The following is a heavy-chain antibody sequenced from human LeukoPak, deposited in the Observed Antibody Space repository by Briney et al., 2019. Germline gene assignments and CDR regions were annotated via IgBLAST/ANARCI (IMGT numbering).Heavy chain of an antibody. D-gene: IGHD2-8*01. CDR1: AFIFSGHW. V-gene: IGHV3-7*03. CDR2: IKEDGSER. J-gene: IGHJ4*02. Sequence: GGSLRLSCEGSAFIFSGHWMNWARQTPGKGLEWVASIKEDGSERQYVDSVKGRFSISRDNTKGSLFLQLNSLRAEDTAVYYCARDLGYCTNGVCLTRFDYWGQGTLVAVSS. CDR3: ARDLGYCTNGVCLTRFDY.